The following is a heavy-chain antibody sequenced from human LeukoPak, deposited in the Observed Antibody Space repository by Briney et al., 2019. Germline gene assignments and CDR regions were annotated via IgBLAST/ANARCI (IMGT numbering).Heavy chain of an antibody. D-gene: IGHD3-10*01. J-gene: IGHJ5*02. CDR1: GGSISSGSYY. CDR2: IYTSGGT. CDR3: ARTNYYGSGSLLDP. V-gene: IGHV4-61*02. Sequence: SETLSLTCTVSGGSISSGSYYWSWIRQPAGKGLEWIGRIYTSGGTNYNPSLKSRVTISVDTSKNQFSLKLSSVTAADTAVYYCARTNYYGSGSLLDPWGQGTLVTVSS.